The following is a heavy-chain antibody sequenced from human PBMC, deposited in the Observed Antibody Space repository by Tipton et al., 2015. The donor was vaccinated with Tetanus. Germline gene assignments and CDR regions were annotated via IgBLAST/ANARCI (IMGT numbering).Heavy chain of an antibody. CDR1: GGSISSGGYY. J-gene: IGHJ5*02. CDR3: AGYSSRLENWFDP. CDR2: IYYSGST. Sequence: TLSLTCTVSGGSISSGGYYWSWIRQHPGKGLEWIGYIYYSGSTYYNPSLKSRVTISVDTSKNQFSLKLSSVTAADTAVYYCAGYSSRLENWFDPWGQGPLVTVSS. V-gene: IGHV4-31*03. D-gene: IGHD6-13*01.